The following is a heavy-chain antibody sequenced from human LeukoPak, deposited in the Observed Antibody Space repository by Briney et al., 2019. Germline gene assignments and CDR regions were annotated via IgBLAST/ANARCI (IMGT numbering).Heavy chain of an antibody. Sequence: SETLSLTCTVSGGSISSSSYYWGWIRQPPGKGLEWIGSIYYSGSTYYNPSLKSRVTISVDTSRNQFSLKLSSVTAADTAVYYCARHVRLEYSSSGGWFDPWGQGTLVTVSS. J-gene: IGHJ5*02. D-gene: IGHD6-6*01. CDR1: GGSISSSSYY. V-gene: IGHV4-39*01. CDR3: ARHVRLEYSSSGGWFDP. CDR2: IYYSGST.